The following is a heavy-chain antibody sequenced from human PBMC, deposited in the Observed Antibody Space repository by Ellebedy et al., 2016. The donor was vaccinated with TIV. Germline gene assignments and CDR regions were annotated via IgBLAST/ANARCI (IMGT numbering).Heavy chain of an antibody. Sequence: GSLRLSCAVSGDSITSSTYSWGWIRQPPGKGLEWIGSFYYSGSTDYNPSLKSRVPISVDTSREQFSLRLNSLTAADTAVYYCARLNPAGAYWYFDLWGRGTLVTVSS. J-gene: IGHJ2*01. V-gene: IGHV4-39*01. CDR3: ARLNPAGAYWYFDL. D-gene: IGHD3-10*01. CDR2: FYYSGST. CDR1: GDSITSSTYS.